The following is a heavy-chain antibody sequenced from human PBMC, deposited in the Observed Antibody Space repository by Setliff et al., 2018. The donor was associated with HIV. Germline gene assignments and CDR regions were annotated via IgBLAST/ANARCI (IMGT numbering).Heavy chain of an antibody. J-gene: IGHJ6*03. D-gene: IGHD3-3*01. CDR3: ARGSRQLTIFGVVFKTNYYFMDV. Sequence: PSETLSLTCAVYGGSFSGYYRSWIRQPPGKGLEWIGEINHSGDTNYNPSLKSRVTISVDTSKNRFSLNLNSVTAADTAVYYCARGSRQLTIFGVVFKTNYYFMDVWGKGTAVTVSS. V-gene: IGHV4-34*01. CDR1: GGSFSGYY. CDR2: INHSGDT.